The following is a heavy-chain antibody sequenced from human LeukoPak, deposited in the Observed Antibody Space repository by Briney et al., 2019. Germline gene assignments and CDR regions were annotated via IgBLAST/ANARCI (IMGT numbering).Heavy chain of an antibody. CDR2: IIPIFGTA. D-gene: IGHD1-26*01. CDR3: ATNPREGDYFDY. Sequence: SVKVSCKASGYTFTSYAISWVRQAPGQGLEWMGGIIPIFGTANYAQKFQGRVTITADRSTSTAYMELSSLRSEDTAVYYCATNPREGDYFDYWGQGTLVTVSS. CDR1: GYTFTSYA. V-gene: IGHV1-69*06. J-gene: IGHJ4*02.